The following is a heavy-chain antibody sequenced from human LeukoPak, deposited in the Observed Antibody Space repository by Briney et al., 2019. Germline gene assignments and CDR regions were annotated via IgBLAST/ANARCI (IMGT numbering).Heavy chain of an antibody. J-gene: IGHJ4*02. D-gene: IGHD3-3*01. Sequence: GVSLRLYCAASGVTFSSYGMPWVRQAQGKGLEWVAFIRYDGSNKYYADSVKGRFTISRDNSKSTLYLQMNSLRAEDTAVYYCAKDQAREVYYGDYFDFWGQGTLVTVSS. CDR2: IRYDGSNK. CDR3: AKDQAREVYYGDYFDF. CDR1: GVTFSSYG. V-gene: IGHV3-30*02.